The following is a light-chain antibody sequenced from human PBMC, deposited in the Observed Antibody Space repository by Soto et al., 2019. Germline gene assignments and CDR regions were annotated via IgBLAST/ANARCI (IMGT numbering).Light chain of an antibody. V-gene: IGKV3-20*01. CDR2: GTS. J-gene: IGKJ3*01. CDR1: QSVSSSY. Sequence: EIVLTQSPGTLSSSPGERATLSCRASQSVSSSYLAWYQQKPGQAPRLLIYGTSNRATGIPDRFSGSGSGTDFAVTISALEPEDFAVYYCQQYGSSPFTFGHRTKVYIK. CDR3: QQYGSSPFT.